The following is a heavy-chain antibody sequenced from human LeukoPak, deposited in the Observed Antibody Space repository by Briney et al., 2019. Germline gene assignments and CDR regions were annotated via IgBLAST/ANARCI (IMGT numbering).Heavy chain of an antibody. V-gene: IGHV4-59*01. D-gene: IGHD2-15*01. CDR3: ARSVEGYCSGGSCYSYYYYMDV. Sequence: SETLSLTCTVSGGSISSYYWSWIRQPPGKGLEWIGYIYYSGSTNYNPSLKSRVTISVDTSKNQLSLKLSSVTAADTAVYYCARSVEGYCSGGSCYSYYYYMDVWGKGTTVTVSS. CDR1: GGSISSYY. J-gene: IGHJ6*03. CDR2: IYYSGST.